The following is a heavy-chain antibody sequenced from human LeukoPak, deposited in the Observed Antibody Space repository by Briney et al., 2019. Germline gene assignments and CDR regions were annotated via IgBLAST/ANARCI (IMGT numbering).Heavy chain of an antibody. D-gene: IGHD2-15*01. J-gene: IGHJ6*02. CDR1: GFTFNNYA. CDR3: AKAPPAATNYYYGMDV. Sequence: GGSLRLSCAASGFTFNNYAMSWVRQAPGRGLGWVSAVSGRGDATYYADSVKGRFTISRDDSKNTLYLQMNSLRAEDTPVYHCAKAPPAATNYYYGMDVWSQGTTVTVSS. V-gene: IGHV3-23*01. CDR2: VSGRGDAT.